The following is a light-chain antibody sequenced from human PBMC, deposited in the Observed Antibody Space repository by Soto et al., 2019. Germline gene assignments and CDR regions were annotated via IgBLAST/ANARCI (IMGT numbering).Light chain of an antibody. CDR3: CSYAGSSTFNVV. Sequence: QSALTQPASMSGSPGQSITISCTGTSSDVGSYNLVSWYQQQPGKAPKLMIYEVSKRPSGVSNRFSGSKSGNTASLTISGLQAQDEADYYCCSYAGSSTFNVVFGGGTQLTVL. V-gene: IGLV2-23*02. CDR1: SSDVGSYNL. CDR2: EVS. J-gene: IGLJ2*01.